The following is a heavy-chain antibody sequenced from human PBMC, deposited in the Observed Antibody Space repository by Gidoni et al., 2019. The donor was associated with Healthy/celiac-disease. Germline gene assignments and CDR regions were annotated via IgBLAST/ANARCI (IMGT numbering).Heavy chain of an antibody. CDR3: ASTVWGSSHQPYAFDI. D-gene: IGHD3-16*01. J-gene: IGHJ3*02. Sequence: EVQLVESGGGLVQPGGSLRLSCAASGFTVSRNYMSWVRQAPGMGLEWVSVIYSGGSTYYADSVKGRFTISRDNSKNTLYLQMNSLRAEDTAVYYCASTVWGSSHQPYAFDIWGQGTMVTVSS. CDR2: IYSGGST. V-gene: IGHV3-66*01. CDR1: GFTVSRNY.